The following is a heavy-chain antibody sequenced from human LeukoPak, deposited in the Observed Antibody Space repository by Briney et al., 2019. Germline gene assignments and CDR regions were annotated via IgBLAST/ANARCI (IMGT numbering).Heavy chain of an antibody. Sequence: SETLSLTCAVYGGSFSGYYWSWIRQPPGKGLEWIGEIYHSGSTNSNPSLKSRVTISVDTSKNQFSLKLSSVTAADTAVYYCARHRAYSSSSPFDYWGQGTLVTVSS. D-gene: IGHD6-6*01. J-gene: IGHJ4*02. CDR2: IYHSGST. CDR3: ARHRAYSSSSPFDY. CDR1: GGSFSGYY. V-gene: IGHV4-34*01.